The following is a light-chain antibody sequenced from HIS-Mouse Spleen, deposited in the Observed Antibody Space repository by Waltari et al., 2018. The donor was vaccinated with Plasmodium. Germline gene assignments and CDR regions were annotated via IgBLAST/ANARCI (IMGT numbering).Light chain of an antibody. Sequence: QSALTQPASVSGSPGQSITISCTGPSSAVGSKNLVSWYQQHQGKAPKLMIYEGSKRPSGVSNRFPGSKSGNTASLTISGLQAEDEADYYCCSYAGSSTFVVFGGGTKLTVL. V-gene: IGLV2-23*03. J-gene: IGLJ2*01. CDR2: EGS. CDR3: CSYAGSSTFVV. CDR1: SSAVGSKNL.